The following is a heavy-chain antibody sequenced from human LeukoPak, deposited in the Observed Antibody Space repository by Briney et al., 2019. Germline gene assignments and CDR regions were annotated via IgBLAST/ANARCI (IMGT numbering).Heavy chain of an antibody. V-gene: IGHV4-59*01. Sequence: SETLSLICTVSGGSISSYYWSWIRQPPGKGLEWIGYIYYSGSTNYNPSLKSRVTISVDTSKNQFSLRLSSVTAADTAVYYCANFRYISGSFDYWGQGTLVTVSS. CDR2: IYYSGST. J-gene: IGHJ4*02. CDR3: ANFRYISGSFDY. D-gene: IGHD6-19*01. CDR1: GGSISSYY.